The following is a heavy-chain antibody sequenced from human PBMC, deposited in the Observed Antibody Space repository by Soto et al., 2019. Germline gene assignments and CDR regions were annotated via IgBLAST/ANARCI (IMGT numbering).Heavy chain of an antibody. CDR1: GGSISSGYYY. Sequence: SETLSLTCTVSGGSISSGYYYWSWIRQPPGKGLEWIGYIYYSGSTYYNPSLKSRVTISVDTSKNQFSLKLSSVTTADTAVYYCARGTYTVTLFDYWGQGTLVTVSS. CDR3: ARGTYTVTLFDY. J-gene: IGHJ4*02. CDR2: IYYSGST. V-gene: IGHV4-30-4*01. D-gene: IGHD4-17*01.